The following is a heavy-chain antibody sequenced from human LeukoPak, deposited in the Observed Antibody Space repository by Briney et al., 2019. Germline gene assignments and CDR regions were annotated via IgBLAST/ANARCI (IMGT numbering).Heavy chain of an antibody. D-gene: IGHD6-13*01. J-gene: IGHJ4*02. V-gene: IGHV3-21*01. Sequence: GGSLRLSCAASGFTFGSYSMNWVRPAPGKGLEWVSSISSSSSYIYYADSVKGRFTISRDNAKNSLYLQMNSLRAEDTAVYYCARGSSSSDNWGQGTLVTVSS. CDR1: GFTFGSYS. CDR2: ISSSSSYI. CDR3: ARGSSSSDN.